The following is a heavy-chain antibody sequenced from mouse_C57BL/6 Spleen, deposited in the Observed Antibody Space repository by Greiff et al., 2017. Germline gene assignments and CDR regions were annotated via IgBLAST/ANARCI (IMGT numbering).Heavy chain of an antibody. D-gene: IGHD2-4*01. CDR2: IYPGDGDT. V-gene: IGHV1-82*01. CDR1: GYAFSSSW. Sequence: VKVVESGPELVKPGASVKISCKASGYAFSSSWMNWVKQRPGKGLEWIGRIYPGDGDTNYNGKFKGKATLTADKSSSTAYMQLSSLTSEDSAVYFCARHDYDNWGQGTTLTVSS. CDR3: ARHDYDN. J-gene: IGHJ2*01.